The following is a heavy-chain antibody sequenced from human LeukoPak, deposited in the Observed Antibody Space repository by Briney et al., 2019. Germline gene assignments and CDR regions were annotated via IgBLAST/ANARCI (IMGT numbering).Heavy chain of an antibody. CDR3: ARRVVTGYNWFDP. CDR2: INHSGST. J-gene: IGHJ5*02. V-gene: IGHV4-34*01. CDR1: GGSFSGYY. Sequence: SETLSLTCAVYGGSFSGYYWSWIRQPPGKGLEWIGEINHSGSTNYNPSLKSRVTISVDTSKSQFSLKLSSVTAADTAVYYCARRVVTGYNWFDPWGQGTLVTVSS. D-gene: IGHD4-23*01.